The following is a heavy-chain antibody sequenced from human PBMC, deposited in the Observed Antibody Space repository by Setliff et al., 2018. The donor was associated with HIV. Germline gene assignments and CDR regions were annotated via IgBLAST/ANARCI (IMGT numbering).Heavy chain of an antibody. J-gene: IGHJ6*03. CDR3: VRGVQSPPHYSYYYMDV. D-gene: IGHD3-3*01. CDR1: GGTFSSHA. V-gene: IGHV1-69*10. Sequence: SVKVSCKASGGTFSSHAISWVRQAPGQGLEWMGGIIPILGIANYAQKFQGRVTITADKSTSTAYMELTSLRFDDTAMYYCVRGVQSPPHYSYYYMDVWGEGTMVTVSS. CDR2: IIPILGIA.